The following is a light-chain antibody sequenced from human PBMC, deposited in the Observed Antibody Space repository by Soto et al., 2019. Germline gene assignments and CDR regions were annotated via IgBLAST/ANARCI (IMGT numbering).Light chain of an antibody. CDR1: QTVRSNY. CDR2: GAS. J-gene: IGKJ4*01. V-gene: IGKV3-20*01. CDR3: QQYGNSLS. Sequence: EIVLTQSPGTLSLSPGERGILSCRASQTVRSNYLAWYQQKPGQSPRLLIFGASRRAIGIPDRFSGSGSGADFRLTISRLEPEDFAVYFCQQYGNSLSFGGGTKVEI.